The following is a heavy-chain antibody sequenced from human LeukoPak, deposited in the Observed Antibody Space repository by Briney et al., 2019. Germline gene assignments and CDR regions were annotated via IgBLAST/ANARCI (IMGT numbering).Heavy chain of an antibody. V-gene: IGHV4-34*01. D-gene: IGHD2-2*01. CDR3: ARGGLYCSSTSCYPRPIDY. CDR1: VGSFSDYY. Sequence: SETLSLTCAVYVGSFSDYYWSWVRQPPGKGLEWIGEVHYNGKTNYNPSLKSRVTISRDTSKKQFSLKLSSVTAADTAVYYCARGGLYCSSTSCYPRPIDYWGQGTLVTVSS. CDR2: VHYNGKT. J-gene: IGHJ4*02.